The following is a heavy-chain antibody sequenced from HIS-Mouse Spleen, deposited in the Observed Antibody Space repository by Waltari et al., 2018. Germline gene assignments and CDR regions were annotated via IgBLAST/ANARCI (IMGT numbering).Heavy chain of an antibody. J-gene: IGHJ4*02. CDR3: ARVYYDFWSGYYY. CDR1: GYTFTSYD. D-gene: IGHD3-3*01. Sequence: QVQLVQSGAEVKKPGASVKVSCKASGYTFTSYDINWVRRATGQGLEWMGWMNPNRGKTGYAKKVQGRVTMTRNTSISTAYMELSSLRSEDTAVYYCARVYYDFWSGYYYWGQGTLVTVSS. V-gene: IGHV1-8*01. CDR2: MNPNRGKT.